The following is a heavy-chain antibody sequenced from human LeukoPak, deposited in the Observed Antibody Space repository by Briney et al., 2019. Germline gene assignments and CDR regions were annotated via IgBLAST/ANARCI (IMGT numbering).Heavy chain of an antibody. Sequence: PSETLSLTCTVSGGSISSSSYYWGWIRQPPGKGLEWIGSIYYSGSTYYNPSLKSRVTISVDTSKNQFSLKLSSVTAADTAVYYCARSYVVEYFQHWGQGTLVTVSS. J-gene: IGHJ1*01. CDR1: GGSISSSSYY. CDR3: ARSYVVEYFQH. V-gene: IGHV4-39*07. CDR2: IYYSGST. D-gene: IGHD2-15*01.